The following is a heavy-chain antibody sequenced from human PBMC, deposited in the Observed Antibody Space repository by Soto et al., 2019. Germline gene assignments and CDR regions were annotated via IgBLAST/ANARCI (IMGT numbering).Heavy chain of an antibody. V-gene: IGHV3-74*01. CDR3: TCDCMARGRDSNWFDP. J-gene: IGHJ5*02. CDR1: GFIFSSYW. D-gene: IGHD3-10*01. Sequence: PGGSLRLSCAASGFIFSSYWMHWVRQAPGKGPVWVARINGDGRNTRYTDSVKGRFTISRDNAKNTLYLQMDSLRAEDTAVYYFTCDCMARGRDSNWFDPWGQGTVVTVSS. CDR2: INGDGRNT.